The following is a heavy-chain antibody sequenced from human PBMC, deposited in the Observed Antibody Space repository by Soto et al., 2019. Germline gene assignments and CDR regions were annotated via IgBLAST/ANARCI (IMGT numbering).Heavy chain of an antibody. CDR2: IYYSGST. Sequence: QLQLQESGPGLVKPSETLSLTCTVSGGSISSSSYYWGWIRQPPGKGLEWIGSIYYSGSTYYNPSLKSRVTISVDTFKNQFSLKLSSVTAADTAVYYCARAYGDYGRYYYYYYMDVWGKGTTVTVSS. V-gene: IGHV4-39*01. J-gene: IGHJ6*03. CDR1: GGSISSSSYY. D-gene: IGHD4-17*01. CDR3: ARAYGDYGRYYYYYYMDV.